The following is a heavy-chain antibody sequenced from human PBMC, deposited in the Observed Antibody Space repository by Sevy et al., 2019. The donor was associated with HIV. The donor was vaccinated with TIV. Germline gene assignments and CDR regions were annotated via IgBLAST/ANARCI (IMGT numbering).Heavy chain of an antibody. CDR3: ARDLEFYDYGDYGPAFMPDY. CDR2: IWSDGSNT. Sequence: GGSLRLSCAASGFTFSTYGMHWVRQAPGKGLEWVAVIWSDGSNTYYADYVKGRFTISRDIAKNTLHLQMNSLRAEDTAVYYCARDLEFYDYGDYGPAFMPDYWGQGTLVTVSS. J-gene: IGHJ4*02. D-gene: IGHD4-17*01. V-gene: IGHV3-33*01. CDR1: GFTFSTYG.